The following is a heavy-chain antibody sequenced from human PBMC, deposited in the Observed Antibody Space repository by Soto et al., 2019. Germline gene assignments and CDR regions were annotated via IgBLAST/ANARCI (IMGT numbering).Heavy chain of an antibody. Sequence: GGSLRLSCAASGLTFRSHWMHWVRQAPGKGLVWASRISGDGSSTHYADSVKGRFTISRDNAKNTLYLQMNSLRAEDTAVYYCARGGNYVFDYRGQGTLVTVSS. CDR1: GLTFRSHW. CDR3: ARGGNYVFDY. CDR2: ISGDGSST. V-gene: IGHV3-74*01. J-gene: IGHJ4*02. D-gene: IGHD1-26*01.